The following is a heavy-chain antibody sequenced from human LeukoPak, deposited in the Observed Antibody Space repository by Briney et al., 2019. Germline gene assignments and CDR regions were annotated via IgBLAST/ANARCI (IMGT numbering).Heavy chain of an antibody. CDR2: ISSTGSTI. J-gene: IGHJ4*02. Sequence: GGSLRLSCAASGFTFRLYEMNWVRQAPGKGLEWVSYISSTGSTIYYADSVKGRFTISRDNAKNSLDVQMNSLRAEDTAVYYCARDLLNDEGSSYFFDQWDQGTLVTVSS. CDR3: ARDLLNDEGSSYFFDQ. V-gene: IGHV3-48*03. D-gene: IGHD2-2*01. CDR1: GFTFRLYE.